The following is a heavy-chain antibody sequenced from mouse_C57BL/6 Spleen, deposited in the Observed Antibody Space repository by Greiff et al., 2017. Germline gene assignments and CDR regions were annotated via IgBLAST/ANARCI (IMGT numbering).Heavy chain of an antibody. V-gene: IGHV1-82*01. CDR1: GYAFSSSW. J-gene: IGHJ2*01. Sequence: QVQLQQSGPELVKPGASVKISCKASGYAFSSSWMNWVKQRPGKGLEWIGRIYPGDGDTNYNGTFKGKATLTADKTSSTAYMQLSSLTSEDSAVYFCASSMITRFFDYWGKGTTLTVSS. CDR3: ASSMITRFFDY. D-gene: IGHD2-4*01. CDR2: IYPGDGDT.